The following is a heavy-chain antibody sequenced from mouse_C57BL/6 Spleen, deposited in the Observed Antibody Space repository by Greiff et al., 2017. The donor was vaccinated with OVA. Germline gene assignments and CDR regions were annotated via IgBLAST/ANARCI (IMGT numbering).Heavy chain of an antibody. CDR1: GYSITSGYY. J-gene: IGHJ3*01. CDR2: ISYDGSN. V-gene: IGHV3-6*01. Sequence: EVKLMESGPGLVKPSQSLSLTCSVTGYSITSGYYWNWIRQFPGNKLEWMGYISYDGSNNYNPSLKNRISITRDTSKNQFFLKLNSVTTEDTATYYCAGDYGSSYEVAYWGQGTLVTVSA. CDR3: AGDYGSSYEVAY. D-gene: IGHD1-1*01.